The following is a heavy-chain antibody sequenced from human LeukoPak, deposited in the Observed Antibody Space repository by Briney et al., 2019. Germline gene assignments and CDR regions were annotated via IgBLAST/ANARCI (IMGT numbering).Heavy chain of an antibody. D-gene: IGHD2-21*02. CDR2: INPSGGTT. Sequence: ASVKVSFRASGYNFTGYYMHWVRQAPGQGLEWMGIINPSGGTTSYAQKFQGRVTVTRDTSTSTVYMELSSLRSEDTAVYYCARDLVVVTGLCTRGSFDIWGQGTMVTVSS. J-gene: IGHJ3*02. CDR1: GYNFTGYY. V-gene: IGHV1-46*01. CDR3: ARDLVVVTGLCTRGSFDI.